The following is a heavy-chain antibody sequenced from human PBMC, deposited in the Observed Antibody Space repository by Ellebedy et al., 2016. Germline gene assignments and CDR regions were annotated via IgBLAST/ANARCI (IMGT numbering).Heavy chain of an antibody. D-gene: IGHD5-12*01. V-gene: IGHV3-53*01. Sequence: GGSLRLSCAVSGFTVSDNYMSWVRQAPETGLEWVSSITSSGITYYTDSAKGRFTIYTDTSKNTLYLQMNSLRAEDTAVYYCARGYGDYWGQGTLVTVSS. CDR3: ARGYGDY. CDR1: GFTVSDNY. J-gene: IGHJ4*02. CDR2: ITSSGIT.